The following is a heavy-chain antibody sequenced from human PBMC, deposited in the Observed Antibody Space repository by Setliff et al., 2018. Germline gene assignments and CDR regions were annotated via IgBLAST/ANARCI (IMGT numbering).Heavy chain of an antibody. CDR1: GGSISSHY. D-gene: IGHD3-22*01. J-gene: IGHJ3*02. CDR3: ATLREYYYDSSGLFGAFDI. Sequence: PSETLSLTCTVSGGSISSHYWSWIRQPPGKGLEWIGSIYYSGSTYYNPSLKSRVTISVDTSKNQFSLKLSSVTAADTAVYYCATLREYYYDSSGLFGAFDIWGQGTMVTVSS. V-gene: IGHV4-59*05. CDR2: IYYSGST.